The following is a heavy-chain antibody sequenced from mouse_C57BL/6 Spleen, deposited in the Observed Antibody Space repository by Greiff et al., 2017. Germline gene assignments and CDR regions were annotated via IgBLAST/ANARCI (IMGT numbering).Heavy chain of an antibody. CDR1: GYTFTDYN. Sequence: EVQLQQSGPELVKPGASVKIPCKASGYTFTDYNMDWVKQSHGKSLEWIGDINPNHGGTIYNQKFKGKATLTVDTSSSTAYMALRSLTSEDTAVYYGARHYGYDVGWYFDGWGTGTTVTVSS. V-gene: IGHV1-18*01. D-gene: IGHD2-2*01. CDR2: INPNHGGT. J-gene: IGHJ1*03. CDR3: ARHYGYDVGWYFDG.